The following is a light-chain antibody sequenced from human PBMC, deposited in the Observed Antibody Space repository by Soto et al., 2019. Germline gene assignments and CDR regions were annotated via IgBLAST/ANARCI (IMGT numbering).Light chain of an antibody. CDR2: DAS. CDR3: QQYSSSSVT. CDR1: QSVSRS. Sequence: EIVFTQSPATLSLSPGDRDVLSCRASQSVSRSLTWYQHKPGQAPRLLIYDASTRATGIPPRFSGSGSGTDFTLTIRGLEPEDAAVYYCQQYSSSSVTFGQGTRVEIK. J-gene: IGKJ5*01. V-gene: IGKV3-11*01.